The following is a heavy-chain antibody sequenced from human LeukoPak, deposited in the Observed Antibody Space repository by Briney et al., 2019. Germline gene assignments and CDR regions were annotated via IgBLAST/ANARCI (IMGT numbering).Heavy chain of an antibody. V-gene: IGHV1-18*01. CDR3: AMGAYYDFWSGYYPGRFGMDV. D-gene: IGHD3-3*01. CDR2: ISAYNGNT. Sequence: ASVKVSCKASGYTFTSYGISWVRQAPGQGLEWMGWISAYNGNTNYAQKLQGRVTMTTDTSTSTAYMELRSLRSDDRAVYYCAMGAYYDFWSGYYPGRFGMDVWGQGTTVTVSS. J-gene: IGHJ6*02. CDR1: GYTFTSYG.